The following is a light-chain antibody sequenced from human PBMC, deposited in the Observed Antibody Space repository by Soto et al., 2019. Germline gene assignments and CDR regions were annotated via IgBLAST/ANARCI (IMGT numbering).Light chain of an antibody. V-gene: IGKV1-9*01. CDR1: QGISSY. J-gene: IGKJ3*01. CDR2: AAS. Sequence: DLQLTQSPSFLSASVGDRVTITCRASQGISSYLAWYQQKPGKAPKLLIYAASTLQSGVPSRFXGSGSGTELTLTITSLQPEDFATSYCQQLNSYPWFTFGPGTKVDIK. CDR3: QQLNSYPWFT.